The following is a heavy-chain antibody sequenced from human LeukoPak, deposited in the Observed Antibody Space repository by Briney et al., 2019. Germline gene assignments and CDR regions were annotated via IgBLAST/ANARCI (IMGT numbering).Heavy chain of an antibody. CDR1: GFSFSRFY. V-gene: IGHV3-11*01. CDR2: IPTSGISV. J-gene: IGHJ4*02. Sequence: GGSLRLSCAASGFSFSRFYMSRVRQTPGKALEWISYIPTSGISVQYADSVRGRFTASKDDAMNSLHLQMDSLRVEDTAVYYCTRAEGLGPGAHFDQWGQGALVIVSS. CDR3: TRAEGLGPGAHFDQ.